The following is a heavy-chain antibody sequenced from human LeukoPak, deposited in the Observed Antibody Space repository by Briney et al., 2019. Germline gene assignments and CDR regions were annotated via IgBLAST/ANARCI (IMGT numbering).Heavy chain of an antibody. D-gene: IGHD6-13*01. CDR2: IYTSGGT. Sequence: PSETLSLTCTASGGSISSYYWSWIRQPAGKGLEWIGRIYTSGGTNYNPSLKSRVTISVDTSKNQFSLKLSSVTAADTAVYYCARVGQQLADYYGMDVWGQGNTVTVSS. J-gene: IGHJ6*02. CDR1: GGSISSYY. V-gene: IGHV4-4*07. CDR3: ARVGQQLADYYGMDV.